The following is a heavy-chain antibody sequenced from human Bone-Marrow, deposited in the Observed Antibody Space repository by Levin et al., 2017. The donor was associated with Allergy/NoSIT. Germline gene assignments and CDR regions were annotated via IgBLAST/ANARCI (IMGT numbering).Heavy chain of an antibody. Sequence: LAGGSLRLSCAASGFTFSSYGMHWVRQAPGKGLEWVAVLWYDGGNEYYADSVKGRFTISRDNSKNTLYLQMNSLRAEDTALYYCARDRTIPSSGWYDYWGRGTLVTVSS. CDR3: ARDRTIPSSGWYDY. V-gene: IGHV3-33*01. CDR1: GFTFSSYG. J-gene: IGHJ4*02. CDR2: LWYDGGNE. D-gene: IGHD6-19*01.